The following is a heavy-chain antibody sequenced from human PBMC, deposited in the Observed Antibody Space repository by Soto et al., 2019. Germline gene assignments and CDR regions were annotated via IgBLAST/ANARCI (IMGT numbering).Heavy chain of an antibody. J-gene: IGHJ4*02. CDR3: ARAQTPTASDY. D-gene: IGHD4-4*01. Sequence: QVQLMQSGAEVKKPGASVKVSCKASGYTFTNYGISWVRQAPGQGLEWMGWMNPYNGNTNYAQKVQGRVTMTTDTSTNTAYMELKSLRSDDTAVYFCARAQTPTASDYWGQGTLVTVSS. V-gene: IGHV1-18*01. CDR2: MNPYNGNT. CDR1: GYTFTNYG.